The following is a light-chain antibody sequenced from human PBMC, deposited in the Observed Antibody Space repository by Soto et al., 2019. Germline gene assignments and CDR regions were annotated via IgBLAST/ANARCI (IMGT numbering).Light chain of an antibody. CDR1: QGVSSW. CDR2: AVS. Sequence: DIQMTQSPSFVSASVGDRVTITCRASQGVSSWLAWYQQKPGKVPKLLIYAVSNLQSGVPSRFSASGSGTDFSITIRSLQNKDFATSYCQRTNTVQHPFGKGTKLEIK. CDR3: QRTNTVQHP. V-gene: IGKV1-12*01. J-gene: IGKJ2*01.